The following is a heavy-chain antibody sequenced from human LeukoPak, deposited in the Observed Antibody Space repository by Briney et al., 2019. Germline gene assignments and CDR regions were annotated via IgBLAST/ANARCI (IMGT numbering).Heavy chain of an antibody. V-gene: IGHV3-23*01. CDR3: AKRDPRPFAFDI. CDR2: ISGSGGTT. CDR1: GFTFNNYA. J-gene: IGHJ3*02. Sequence: GGSLRLSCAASGFTFNNYAMSWVRQAPGKRLEWVSAISGSGGTTHYADSVKGRFTISRDNSKNTLYLQMNSLRVDDTAVYFCAKRDPRPFAFDIWGQGTMVTVSS.